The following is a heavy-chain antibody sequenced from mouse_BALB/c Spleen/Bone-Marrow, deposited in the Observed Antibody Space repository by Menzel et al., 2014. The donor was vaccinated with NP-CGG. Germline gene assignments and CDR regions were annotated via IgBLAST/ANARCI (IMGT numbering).Heavy chain of an antibody. CDR2: IYPGSGST. V-gene: IGHV1-77*01. D-gene: IGHD2-1*01. CDR3: GRLDGNYRYAMDY. J-gene: IGHJ4*01. CDR1: GYTFTDYV. Sequence: VQLQQSGPELVKPGASVKMSCKASGYTFTDYVITWVKQRTGQGLEWIGEIYPGSGSTYYNEKFKGKATLTADKSSNTAYMQLGSLTSEDSAVYFCGRLDGNYRYAMDYWGQGTSVTVSS.